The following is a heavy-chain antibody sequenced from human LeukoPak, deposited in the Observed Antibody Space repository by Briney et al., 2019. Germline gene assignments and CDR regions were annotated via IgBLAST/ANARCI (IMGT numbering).Heavy chain of an antibody. J-gene: IGHJ6*02. V-gene: IGHV4-59*12. D-gene: IGHD2-2*02. CDR1: GGSISSYY. CDR2: IYYSGST. CDR3: ARDCSSTSCYRGYYGMDV. Sequence: PSETLSLTCTVSGGSISSYYWSWIRQPPGKGLEWIGYIYYSGSTNYNPSLKSRVTMSVDTSKNQFSLKLSSVTAADTAVYYCARDCSSTSCYRGYYGMDVWGQGTTVTVSS.